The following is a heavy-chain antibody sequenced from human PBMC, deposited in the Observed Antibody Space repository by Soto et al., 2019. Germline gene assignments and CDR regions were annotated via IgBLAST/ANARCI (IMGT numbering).Heavy chain of an antibody. V-gene: IGHV4-34*01. CDR2: INHSGST. CDR1: GGSFRGYY. J-gene: IGHJ5*02. Sequence: QVQLQQWGAGLLKPSETLSLTCAVSGGSFRGYYWSWIRQPPGKGLEWIGEINHSGSTNYNPSLKSRVTISVDTSKNQFSLKLSSVTAADTAVYYCASRKGWGWFGPWGQGTLVTVSS. D-gene: IGHD1-26*01. CDR3: ASRKGWGWFGP.